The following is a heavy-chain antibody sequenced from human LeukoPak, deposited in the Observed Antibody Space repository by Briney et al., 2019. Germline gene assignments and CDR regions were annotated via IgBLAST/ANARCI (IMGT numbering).Heavy chain of an antibody. V-gene: IGHV3-48*01. CDR3: AKDGYDFWSAYQIDL. CDR2: ISSSRSAI. Sequence: GGSLRLACAASGFTFSSYSMNWVRQAPGKGLEWVSYISSSRSAIFYADSVKGRFTISRDNAKNTLYLQMTSLRTDDTAVYYCAKDGYDFWSAYQIDLWGQGTLVTVSS. CDR1: GFTFSSYS. J-gene: IGHJ5*02. D-gene: IGHD3-3*01.